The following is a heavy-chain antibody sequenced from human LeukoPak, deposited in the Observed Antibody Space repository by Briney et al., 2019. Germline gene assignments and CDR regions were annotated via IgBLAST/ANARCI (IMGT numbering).Heavy chain of an antibody. V-gene: IGHV5-51*01. D-gene: IGHD4-17*01. CDR2: IHPGDSDT. J-gene: IGHJ4*02. Sequence: GESLKISCKASGYSFATYWIGWVRQMPGKGLEWMGVIHPGDSDTMYSPSFQGQVTISADTSITTAYLQWGSLKASDTAMYYCARSSDYVFDHWGQGTLVTVSS. CDR3: ARSSDYVFDH. CDR1: GYSFATYW.